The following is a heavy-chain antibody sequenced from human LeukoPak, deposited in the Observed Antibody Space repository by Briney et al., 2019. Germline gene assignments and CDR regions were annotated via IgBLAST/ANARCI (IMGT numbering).Heavy chain of an antibody. CDR1: GFTFSSYG. Sequence: GGSLRLSCAASGFTFSSYGMHWVRQAPGKGLEWVAFIRYDGSNKYYADSVKGRFTISRDNSKNTLYLQMNSLRAEDTAVYYCAIFVQGGADKYCSSTSCHKNDYWGQGTLVTVSS. V-gene: IGHV3-30*02. D-gene: IGHD2-2*01. J-gene: IGHJ4*02. CDR2: IRYDGSNK. CDR3: AIFVQGGADKYCSSTSCHKNDY.